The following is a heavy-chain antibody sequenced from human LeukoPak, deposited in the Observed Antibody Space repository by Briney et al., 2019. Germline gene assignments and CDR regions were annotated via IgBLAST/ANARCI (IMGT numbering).Heavy chain of an antibody. CDR3: ARDQSLTTVTTSDAFDM. V-gene: IGHV4-4*02. D-gene: IGHD4-17*01. Sequence: SETLSLTCAVSGGSTSSINWWSWVRQPPGKGLEWIGEIYHSGSTNYNPSLKSRVTMSVDKSKNQFSLKLSSVAAADTDVYYCARDQSLTTVTTSDAFDMWGQGTMVAVSS. CDR2: IYHSGST. J-gene: IGHJ3*02. CDR1: GGSTSSINW.